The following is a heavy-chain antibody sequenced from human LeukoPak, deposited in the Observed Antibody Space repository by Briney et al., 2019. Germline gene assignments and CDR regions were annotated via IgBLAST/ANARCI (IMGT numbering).Heavy chain of an antibody. Sequence: GRSLRLSCAASGFTFSSYAMHWVRQAPGKGLEWVSGISGSGGSTYYADSVKGRITISRDNSKNTLYLQMNSLRAEDTAVYYCAKDWYYDSSGYYYERTPPQYYFDYWGQGTLVTVSS. CDR1: GFTFSSYA. V-gene: IGHV3-23*01. CDR2: ISGSGGST. J-gene: IGHJ4*02. CDR3: AKDWYYDSSGYYYERTPPQYYFDY. D-gene: IGHD3-22*01.